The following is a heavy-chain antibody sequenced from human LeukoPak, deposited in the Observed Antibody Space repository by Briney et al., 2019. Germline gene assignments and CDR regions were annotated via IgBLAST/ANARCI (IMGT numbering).Heavy chain of an antibody. CDR1: GFTFSSYG. V-gene: IGHV3-30*02. CDR2: IRYDGSNK. Sequence: GSLRLSCAASGFTFSSYGMHWVRQAPGKGLEWVAFIRYDGSNKYYADSVKGRFTISRDNSKNTLYLQMNSLRAEDTAVYYCAKGPLTEVAGTTWDYWGQGTLVTVSS. CDR3: AKGPLTEVAGTTWDY. J-gene: IGHJ4*02. D-gene: IGHD6-19*01.